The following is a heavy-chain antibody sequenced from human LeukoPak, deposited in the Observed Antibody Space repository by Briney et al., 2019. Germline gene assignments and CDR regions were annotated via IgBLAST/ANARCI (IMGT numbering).Heavy chain of an antibody. D-gene: IGHD6-13*01. CDR3: ASARTSSRSWFTFDY. J-gene: IGHJ4*02. V-gene: IGHV4-39*01. CDR1: GGSISSSSYY. Sequence: PSETLSLTCIVSGGSISSSSYYWGWIRQPPGKGLEWIGSIYYSGSTYYNPSLKSRVTISVDTSKNQLSLKLSSVTAADTAVYYCASARTSSRSWFTFDYWGQGILVTVSS. CDR2: IYYSGST.